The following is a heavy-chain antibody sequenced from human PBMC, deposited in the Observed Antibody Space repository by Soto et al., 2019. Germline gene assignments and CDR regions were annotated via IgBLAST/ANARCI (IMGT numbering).Heavy chain of an antibody. J-gene: IGHJ4*02. CDR2: IYISGST. V-gene: IGHV4-4*07. D-gene: IGHD6-13*01. Sequence: QVQLQESGPGLVKPSETLSLTCTVSGGSIGSYYWSWIRQPAGKGLEWIGRIYISGSTHYNPSLKSRVTMSVDTSKNQFSLKLRSVTAADTAMYYCARAGYRYAWDYWGQGTLVAVSS. CDR1: GGSIGSYY. CDR3: ARAGYRYAWDY.